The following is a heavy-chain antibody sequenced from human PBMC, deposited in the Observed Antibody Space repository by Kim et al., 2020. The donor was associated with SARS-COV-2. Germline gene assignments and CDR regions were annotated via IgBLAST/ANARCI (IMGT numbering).Heavy chain of an antibody. CDR1: GFTFDDYG. J-gene: IGHJ4*02. CDR3: ARDPGRYDFWSGYSPPYFDY. V-gene: IGHV3-20*04. D-gene: IGHD3-3*01. CDR2: INWNGGST. Sequence: GGSLRLSCAASGFTFDDYGMSWVRQAPGKGLEWVSGINWNGGSTGYADSVKGRFTISRDNAKNSLYLQMNSLRAEDTALYYCARDPGRYDFWSGYSPPYFDYWGQGTLVTVSS.